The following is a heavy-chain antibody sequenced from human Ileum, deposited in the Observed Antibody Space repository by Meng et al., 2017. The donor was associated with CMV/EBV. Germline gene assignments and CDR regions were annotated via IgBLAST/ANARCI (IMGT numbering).Heavy chain of an antibody. Sequence: ASVKVSCKASAYTFTAYYIHWVRQAPGQGLEWMGWLNPNSGATDYAQKFQDRVTMTRDTSISTAYMELSRLRSDDTAVYYCAKERCSSITCPLDYWCQGTLVTVSS. CDR2: LNPNSGAT. CDR1: AYTFTAYY. CDR3: AKERCSSITCPLDY. D-gene: IGHD2-2*01. V-gene: IGHV1-2*02. J-gene: IGHJ4*02.